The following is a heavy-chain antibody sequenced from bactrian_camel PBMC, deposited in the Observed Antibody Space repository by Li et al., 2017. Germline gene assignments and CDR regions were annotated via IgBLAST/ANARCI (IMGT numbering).Heavy chain of an antibody. D-gene: IGHD2*01. CDR1: GFTFNNVG. V-gene: IGHV3S10*01. CDR2: VYSDGST. J-gene: IGHJ4*01. CDR3: TTSAIYTPHD. Sequence: VQLVESGGGLVQPGGSLRLACAASGFTFNNVGMSWVRQAPGKGLEWVSSVYSDGSTSYADSVQGRFSISQDNALNTMYLQTNSLKPEDTAMYYCTTSAIYTPHDWGQGTQVTVS.